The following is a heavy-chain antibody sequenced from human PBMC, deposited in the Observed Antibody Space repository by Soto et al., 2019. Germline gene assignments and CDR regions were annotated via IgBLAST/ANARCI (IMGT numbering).Heavy chain of an antibody. CDR1: GGSISSGGYY. V-gene: IGHV4-30-2*01. CDR3: ARVMRIYDYVWGSYRGAQFWFDP. CDR2: IYHSGST. J-gene: IGHJ5*02. D-gene: IGHD3-16*02. Sequence: PSETLSLTCTVSGGSISSGGYYWSWIRQHPGKGLEWIGYIYHSGSTYYNPSLKSRVTISVDRSKNQFSLKLSSVTAADTAVYYCARVMRIYDYVWGSYRGAQFWFDPWGQGTTVTVSS.